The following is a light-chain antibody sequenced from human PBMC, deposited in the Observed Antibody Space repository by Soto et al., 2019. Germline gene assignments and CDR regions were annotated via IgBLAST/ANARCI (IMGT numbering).Light chain of an antibody. V-gene: IGKV3D-20*02. Sequence: EIVLTPSPATLSLSPGERATLSCRASQSVSSSSLAWYQQRPGQAPRLLIYGTSSRATGIPDRFSGSGSGTDFTLTISSLQPEDFATYYCQQSYSNPRTFGQGTKVDIK. CDR3: QQSYSNPRT. J-gene: IGKJ1*01. CDR1: QSVSSSS. CDR2: GTS.